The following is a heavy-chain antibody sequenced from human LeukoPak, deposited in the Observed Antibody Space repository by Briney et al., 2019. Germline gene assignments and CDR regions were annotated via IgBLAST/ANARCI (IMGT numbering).Heavy chain of an antibody. CDR3: ARDLGQYYDTSDNWFDP. CDR1: GFTVSSNY. Sequence: GGSLRLSCAASGFTVSSNYMTWVRQAPGKGLEWVSVIYKSAITYYADTVRGRFTISRDNAKNTLNLQMNSLRAEDTAVYYCARDLGQYYDTSDNWFDPWGQGTLVTVSS. D-gene: IGHD3-22*01. CDR2: IYKSAIT. V-gene: IGHV3-53*01. J-gene: IGHJ5*02.